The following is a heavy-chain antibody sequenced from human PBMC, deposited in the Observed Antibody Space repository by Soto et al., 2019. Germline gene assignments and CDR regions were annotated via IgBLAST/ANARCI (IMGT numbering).Heavy chain of an antibody. V-gene: IGHV1-3*01. CDR1: GYTFTSYA. CDR3: ARDVERGYDFWSGYPQDY. D-gene: IGHD3-3*01. CDR2: INAGNGNT. Sequence: GASVKVSCKASGYTFTSYAMHWVRQAPGQRLEWMGWINAGNGNTKYSQKFQGRVTITRDTSASTAYMELSSLRSEDTAVYYCARDVERGYDFWSGYPQDYWGQGTLVTVSS. J-gene: IGHJ4*02.